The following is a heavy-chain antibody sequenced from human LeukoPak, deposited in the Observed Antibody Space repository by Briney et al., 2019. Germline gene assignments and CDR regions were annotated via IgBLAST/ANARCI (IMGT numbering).Heavy chain of an antibody. V-gene: IGHV3-23*01. J-gene: IGHJ6*03. Sequence: GGSLRLSCAASGFTFSSYAMSWVRQAPGKGLEWVSGISGSGGGRYYADSVKGRFTISRDNSRNTLYLQMNNLRAEDTAVYYCAKGVDASGIYYYFYMDVWGKGTTVTVSS. CDR3: AKGVDASGIYYYFYMDV. D-gene: IGHD3-16*01. CDR2: ISGSGGGR. CDR1: GFTFSSYA.